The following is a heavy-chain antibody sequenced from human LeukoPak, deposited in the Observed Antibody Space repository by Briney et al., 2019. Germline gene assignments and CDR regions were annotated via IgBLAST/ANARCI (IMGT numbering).Heavy chain of an antibody. CDR2: INPDGRDT. J-gene: IGHJ1*01. CDR3: TSWGDTTAEYFQR. V-gene: IGHV3-7*01. D-gene: IGHD2-21*02. CDR1: GFTFNRCW. Sequence: GGSLRLSCVVSGFTFNRCWMNWVRQAPGKGLEWVAHINPDGRDTYYVDSAKGRFTISRDNAQNSMYLQMNSLRVEDTAVYYCTSWGDTTAEYFQRWGQGTLVTVSS.